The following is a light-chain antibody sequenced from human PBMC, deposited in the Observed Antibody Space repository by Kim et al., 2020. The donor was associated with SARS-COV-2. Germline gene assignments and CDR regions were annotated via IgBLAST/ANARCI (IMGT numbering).Light chain of an antibody. V-gene: IGKV1-39*01. CDR2: AAS. CDR1: QSIGTY. Sequence: DIQMTQSPSSLAASVGDRVTIACRASQSIGTYLNWYQQKPGKAPKLLIYAASSLQSGVPSRFIGRGSGTDFTLTISSLQPEDFATYYCQQSHTTPLLSFGGGTKVDIK. J-gene: IGKJ4*01. CDR3: QQSHTTPLLS.